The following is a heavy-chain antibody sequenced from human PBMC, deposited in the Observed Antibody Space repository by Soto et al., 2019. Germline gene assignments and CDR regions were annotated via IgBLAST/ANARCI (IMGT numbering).Heavy chain of an antibody. J-gene: IGHJ6*02. V-gene: IGHV1-8*02. CDR2: IIPIFGNT. D-gene: IGHD6-6*01. Sequence: ASVKGSCKGSGGTFSSYGISWGPPAPGQVLEWMGGIIPIFGNTGYAQKFQGRVTMTRNTSISTAYMELSSLRSEDTAVYYCARAGYSSSSFVYRYYYYGMEGWGPGATVTGS. CDR1: GGTFSSYG. CDR3: ARAGYSSSSFVYRYYYYGMEG.